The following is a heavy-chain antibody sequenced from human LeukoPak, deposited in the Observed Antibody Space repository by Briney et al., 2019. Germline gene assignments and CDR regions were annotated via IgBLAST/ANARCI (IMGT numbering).Heavy chain of an antibody. Sequence: PSQTLSLTCAVSGGSINSGGYSWSWIRQPPGKGLEWIGYIYHSGSTYYNPSLKSRVTISVDRSKNQFSLKLSSVTAADTAVYYCAREGTTVTTKYFDLWGRGTLVTVSS. CDR3: AREGTTVTTKYFDL. V-gene: IGHV4-30-2*01. CDR1: GGSINSGGYS. CDR2: IYHSGST. D-gene: IGHD4-17*01. J-gene: IGHJ2*01.